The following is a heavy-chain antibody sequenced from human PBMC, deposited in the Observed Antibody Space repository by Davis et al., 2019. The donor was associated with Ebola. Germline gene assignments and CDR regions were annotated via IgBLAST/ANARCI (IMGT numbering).Heavy chain of an antibody. Sequence: ASVKVSCKASGYTFTSYDINWVRQATGQGLEWMGWMNPNSGNTGYAQKFQGRVTITADESTSTAYMELSSLRSEDTAVYYCAREVPTVTAYAFDIWGQGTMVTVSS. V-gene: IGHV1-8*01. CDR3: AREVPTVTAYAFDI. J-gene: IGHJ3*02. CDR1: GYTFTSYD. D-gene: IGHD4-17*01. CDR2: MNPNSGNT.